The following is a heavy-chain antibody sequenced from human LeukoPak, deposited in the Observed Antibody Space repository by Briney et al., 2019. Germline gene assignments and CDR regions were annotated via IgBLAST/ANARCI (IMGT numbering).Heavy chain of an antibody. Sequence: GGSLRLSCAAAGFTFSSYAMSWVRQAPGKGLEWVSAISGGGGSTYYADSVKGRFTISRDNSKNTLYLQMNSLRAEDTAVYYCAKDQQPGLRYFDWLFDLDYWGQGTLVTVSS. CDR2: ISGGGGST. CDR1: GFTFSSYA. V-gene: IGHV3-23*01. CDR3: AKDQQPGLRYFDWLFDLDY. J-gene: IGHJ4*02. D-gene: IGHD3-9*01.